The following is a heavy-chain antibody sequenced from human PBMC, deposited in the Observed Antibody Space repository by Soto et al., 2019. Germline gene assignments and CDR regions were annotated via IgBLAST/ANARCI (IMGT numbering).Heavy chain of an antibody. CDR3: ARMTFDDYFDY. D-gene: IGHD2-21*02. V-gene: IGHV4-59*01. CDR1: GGSISSYY. CDR2: IYYSGST. J-gene: IGHJ4*02. Sequence: ETLSRTCTVSGGSISSYYWSWIRQPPGKGLEWIGYIYYSGSTNYNPSLKSRVTISVDTSKNQFSLKLSSVTAADTAVYYCARMTFDDYFDYWGQGTLVTVSS.